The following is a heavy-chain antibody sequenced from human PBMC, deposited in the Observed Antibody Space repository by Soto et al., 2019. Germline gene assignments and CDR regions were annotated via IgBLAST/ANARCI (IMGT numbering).Heavy chain of an antibody. D-gene: IGHD2-15*01. CDR1: GGTFSSYT. CDR3: ARGWSGGSCYSSYWYFDL. J-gene: IGHJ2*01. Sequence: QVQLVQSGAEVKKPGSSVKVSCKASGGTFSSYTISWVRQAPGQRLEWMGRIIPILGIANYAQKFQGRVTINADKSTSTAYMELSSLRSEDTAVYYCARGWSGGSCYSSYWYFDLWGRGTLVTVSS. V-gene: IGHV1-69*02. CDR2: IIPILGIA.